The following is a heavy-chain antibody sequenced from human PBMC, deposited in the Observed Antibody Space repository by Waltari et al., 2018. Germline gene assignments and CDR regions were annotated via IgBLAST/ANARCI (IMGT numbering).Heavy chain of an antibody. CDR2: IYPDDSDI. CDR3: ARPKSWGRVGPHDAFEI. J-gene: IGHJ3*02. CDR1: GYDFLNYC. Sequence: VPLVQSGAELKKPGASLKISCKTSGYDFLNYCIGWVRQKPGNGLEWMGIIYPDDSDIRYSPSFEGQVTFSVDKSSNTAFLQWRNLKASDTAMYFCARPKSWGRVGPHDAFEIWGQGTVVTVSS. V-gene: IGHV5-51*01. D-gene: IGHD3-16*01.